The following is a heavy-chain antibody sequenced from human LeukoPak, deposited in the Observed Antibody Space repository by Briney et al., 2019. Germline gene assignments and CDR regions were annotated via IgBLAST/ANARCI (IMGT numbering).Heavy chain of an antibody. D-gene: IGHD3-10*01. CDR1: GFTVSSNY. CDR2: IYSGGST. CDR3: TRAHGRITRDAYLDY. V-gene: IGHV3-53*01. J-gene: IGHJ4*02. Sequence: GGSLRLSCAASGFTVSSNYMSWVRQAPGKGLEWVSVIYSGGSTYYADSVKGRFTISRDNSKNTLYLQMNSLRAEDTAMYYCTRAHGRITRDAYLDYWGQGTLVTVSS.